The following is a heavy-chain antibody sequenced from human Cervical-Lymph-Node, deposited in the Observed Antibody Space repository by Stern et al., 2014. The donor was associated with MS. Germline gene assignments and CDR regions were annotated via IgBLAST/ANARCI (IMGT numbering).Heavy chain of an antibody. CDR3: ARLGVRWFEDLY. V-gene: IGHV4-39*01. Sequence: VQLVESGPGLVKPSETLSLTCTVSGGSISTSNYYWGWIRQPPGKGLEWIGSIYYSGTTYYNPSLKSRVTLFVDTPKNQFSRKVSSVTAADTAVYYCARLGVRWFEDLYWGQGTLVTVSS. D-gene: IGHD3-10*01. J-gene: IGHJ4*02. CDR1: GGSISTSNYY. CDR2: IYYSGTT.